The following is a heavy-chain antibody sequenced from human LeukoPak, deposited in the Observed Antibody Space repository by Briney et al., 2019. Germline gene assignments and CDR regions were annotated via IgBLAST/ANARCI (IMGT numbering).Heavy chain of an antibody. J-gene: IGHJ4*02. CDR2: IYYSGST. CDR1: GGSISSYY. CDR3: ARNYDILPHFDY. V-gene: IGHV4-59*01. Sequence: SETLSLTCTVSGGSISSYYWSWIRQPPGKGLEWIGYIYYSGSTNYNPSLKSRFTISVDTSKNQFSLKLSSVTAADTAVYYCARNYDILPHFDYWGQGTLVTVSS. D-gene: IGHD3-9*01.